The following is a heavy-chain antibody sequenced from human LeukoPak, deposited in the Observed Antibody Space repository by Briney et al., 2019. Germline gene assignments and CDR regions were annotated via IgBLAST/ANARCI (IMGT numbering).Heavy chain of an antibody. Sequence: SETLSLTCTVSGGSISSSSYYWGWIRQPPGKGLEWIGSIYYSGSTYYNPSLKSRVTISIDTSKNQFYLKLSSLTAADTAVYFCARRDDSSGYHKIFDYWGPGTLVTVSS. J-gene: IGHJ4*02. CDR2: IYYSGST. CDR1: GGSISSSSYY. CDR3: ARRDDSSGYHKIFDY. V-gene: IGHV4-39*01. D-gene: IGHD3-22*01.